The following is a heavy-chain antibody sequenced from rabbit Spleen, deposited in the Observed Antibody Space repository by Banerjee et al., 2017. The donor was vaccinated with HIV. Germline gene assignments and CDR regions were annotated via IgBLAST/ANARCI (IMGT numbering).Heavy chain of an antibody. V-gene: IGHV1S45*01. J-gene: IGHJ4*01. D-gene: IGHD1-1*01. CDR2: IYAGSSGFVGAA. CDR1: GFSFSNSDY. Sequence: EQLEESGGGLVQPEGSLTLTCTASGFSFSNSDYICWVRQAPGKGLEWIACIYAGSSGFVGAAYFASWAIGRLTISKTSSTAVALQMTSLTAADTATYFCARWASSDGYFDLWGPGNLVTV. CDR3: ARWASSDGYFDL.